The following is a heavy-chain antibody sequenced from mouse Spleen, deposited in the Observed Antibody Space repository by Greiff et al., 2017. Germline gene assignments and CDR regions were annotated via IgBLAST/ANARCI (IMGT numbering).Heavy chain of an antibody. V-gene: IGHV5-16*01. CDR2: INYDGSST. CDR3: ARVTRDWYFDV. Sequence: DVMLVESEGGLVQPGSSMKLSCTASGFTFSDYYMAWVRQVPEKGLEWVANINYDGSSTYYLDSLKSRFIISRDNAKNILYLQMSSLKSEDTATYYCARVTRDWYFDVWGTGTTVTVSS. J-gene: IGHJ1*03. D-gene: IGHD1-1*01. CDR1: GFTFSDYY.